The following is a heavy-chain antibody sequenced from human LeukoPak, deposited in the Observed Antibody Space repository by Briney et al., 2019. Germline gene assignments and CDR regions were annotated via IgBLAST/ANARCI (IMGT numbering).Heavy chain of an antibody. V-gene: IGHV1-69*05. CDR2: IIPIFGTA. CDR1: GGTFSSYA. Sequence: SVKVSCKASGGTFSSYAISWVRQAPGQGLEWMGEIIPIFGTANYAQKFQGRVTITTDESTSTAYMELSSLRSEDTAVYYCARGDSGITGDYYYYMDVCGKGTTVAVSS. J-gene: IGHJ6*03. D-gene: IGHD7-27*01. CDR3: ARGDSGITGDYYYYMDV.